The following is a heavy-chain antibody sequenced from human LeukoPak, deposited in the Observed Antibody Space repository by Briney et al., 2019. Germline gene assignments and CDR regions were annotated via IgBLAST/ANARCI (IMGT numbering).Heavy chain of an antibody. Sequence: SETLSLTCTVSGGSISNYYWSWIRQPAGKGLEWIGRIYTSGRTNYNPSLKSRVTISVDTSKNQFSLKLSSVTAADTAVYYCAKGAGPPWFDPWGQGTLVTVSS. CDR1: GGSISNYY. CDR3: AKGAGPPWFDP. CDR2: IYTSGRT. V-gene: IGHV4-4*07. J-gene: IGHJ5*02. D-gene: IGHD6-19*01.